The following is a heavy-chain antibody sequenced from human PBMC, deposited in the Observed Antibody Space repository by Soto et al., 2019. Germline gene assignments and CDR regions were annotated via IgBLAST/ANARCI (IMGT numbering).Heavy chain of an antibody. CDR2: IYSDGTT. J-gene: IGHJ4*02. CDR3: ATRYCTRGPCYFDY. CDR1: GDSVSSSHYY. Sequence: SETLSLTCTVSGDSVSSSHYYWGWIRQPPGEGLEWIGTIYSDGTTYDNPSLRSRVTMSVDTSSNQFSLRLNSVTAADTAIYYCATRYCTRGPCYFDYWGQGALVTVSS. D-gene: IGHD2-8*02. V-gene: IGHV4-39*01.